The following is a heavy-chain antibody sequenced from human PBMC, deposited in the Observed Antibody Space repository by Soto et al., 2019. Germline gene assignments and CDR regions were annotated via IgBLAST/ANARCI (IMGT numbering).Heavy chain of an antibody. Sequence: SVKVSGKASGGTVSSYAIKWERQAPGQRRQRMGGIIPIFGTANYAQKFQGRVTITEDASTSTAYMELSSLRSEDTAVYYCARDLPGSCSTTTCYYHFDFWGQGTLVPVSS. V-gene: IGHV1-69*13. J-gene: IGHJ4*02. CDR1: GGTVSSYA. CDR2: IIPIFGTA. D-gene: IGHD2-2*01. CDR3: ARDLPGSCSTTTCYYHFDF.